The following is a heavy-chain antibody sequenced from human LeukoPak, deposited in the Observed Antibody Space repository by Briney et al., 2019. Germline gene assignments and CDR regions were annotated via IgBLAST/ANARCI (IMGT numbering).Heavy chain of an antibody. CDR3: AKSRPGPDIVATAYYYYYGMDV. Sequence: PGGSLRLSCAASGFTFSSYAMSWVRQAPGKGLEWVSAISGSGGSTYYADSVKGRFTISRDNSKNTLYLQMNSLRAEDTAVYYCAKSRPGPDIVATAYYYYYGMDVWGQGTTVTVSS. CDR1: GFTFSSYA. V-gene: IGHV3-23*01. CDR2: ISGSGGST. D-gene: IGHD5-12*01. J-gene: IGHJ6*02.